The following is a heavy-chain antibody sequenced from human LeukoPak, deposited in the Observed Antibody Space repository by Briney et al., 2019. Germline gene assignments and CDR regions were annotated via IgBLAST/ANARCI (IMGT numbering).Heavy chain of an antibody. V-gene: IGHV4-31*03. CDR3: ATTASTTHFDY. J-gene: IGHJ4*02. Sequence: SETLSLTCTVSGGSISSGGYYWSWIRQHPGKGLEWIGYIYYSGSTYYNPSLKSRVTISVDTSKNQFSLKLSSVTAADTAVYYCATTASTTHFDYWGQGTLVTVSS. D-gene: IGHD2/OR15-2a*01. CDR2: IYYSGST. CDR1: GGSISSGGYY.